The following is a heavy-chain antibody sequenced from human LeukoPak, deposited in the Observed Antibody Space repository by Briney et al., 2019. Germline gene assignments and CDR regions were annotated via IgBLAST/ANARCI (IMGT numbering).Heavy chain of an antibody. D-gene: IGHD6-13*01. CDR1: GFTFSTYG. CDR2: IWNDGSKK. CDR3: ASGIAAAGTGY. V-gene: IGHV3-33*01. Sequence: GGSLRLSCAASGFTFSTYGMHWVRQAPGKGLEWVALIWNDGSKKYYADSVKGRFTISRDNSENTLSLQMNSLRAEDTAVYYCASGIAAAGTGYWGQGTLVTVSS. J-gene: IGHJ4*02.